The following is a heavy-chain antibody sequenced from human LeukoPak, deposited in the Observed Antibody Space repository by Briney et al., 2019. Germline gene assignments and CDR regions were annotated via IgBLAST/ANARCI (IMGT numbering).Heavy chain of an antibody. D-gene: IGHD6-13*01. CDR1: GFTFSSYG. CDR3: ARANSENSSWYRVILWDAFDI. Sequence: GGSLRLSCAASGFTFSSYGMHWVRQAPGKGLEWVAVISYDGSNKYYADSVKGRFTISRDNSKNTLYLQMNSLRAEDTAVYYCARANSENSSWYRVILWDAFDIWGQGTMVTVSS. V-gene: IGHV3-30*03. J-gene: IGHJ3*02. CDR2: ISYDGSNK.